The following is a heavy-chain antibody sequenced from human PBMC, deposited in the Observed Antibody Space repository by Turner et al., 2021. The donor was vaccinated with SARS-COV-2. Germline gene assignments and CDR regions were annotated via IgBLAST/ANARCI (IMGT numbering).Heavy chain of an antibody. CDR1: GGSISRYY. J-gene: IGHJ4*02. CDR3: ARTDGYNYDY. CDR2: IYYSGST. V-gene: IGHV4-59*01. Sequence: QVQLQESGPGLVKPSESLSLTCTVSGGSISRYYWSWIRQPPGKGLEWIGYIYYSGSTNYNPSLKSRVTISIDTSKNQFSLKLSSVTAADTAVYYCARTDGYNYDYWGQGTLVTVSS. D-gene: IGHD5-12*01.